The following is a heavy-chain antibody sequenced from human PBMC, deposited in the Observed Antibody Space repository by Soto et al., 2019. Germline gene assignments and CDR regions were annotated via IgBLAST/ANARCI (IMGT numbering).Heavy chain of an antibody. CDR1: GYRFTSHW. CDR3: ARLVYCGGDCHTPLDY. J-gene: IGHJ4*02. CDR2: IYPGDSDT. D-gene: IGHD2-21*02. Sequence: PGQSLNIADTGSGYRFTSHWIGWDLQMPGKGLEWMGIIYPGDSDTRYSPSFQGQVTISADKSISTAYLQWSGLKASDTAMYYCARLVYCGGDCHTPLDYWGQGTLVTVSS. V-gene: IGHV5-51*01.